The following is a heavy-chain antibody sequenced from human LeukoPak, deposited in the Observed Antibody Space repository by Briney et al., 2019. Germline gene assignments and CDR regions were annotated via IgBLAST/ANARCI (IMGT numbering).Heavy chain of an antibody. Sequence: PSETLSLTCAVYGGSFSGYYWSWIRQPPGKGLEWIGEINHSGSTNHNPSLKSRVTISVDTSKNQFSLKLSSLTAADTAVYYCERDPNTIFGVVSWFDPWGQGTLVTVSS. CDR3: ERDPNTIFGVVSWFDP. CDR1: GGSFSGYY. CDR2: INHSGST. V-gene: IGHV4-34*01. J-gene: IGHJ5*02. D-gene: IGHD3-3*01.